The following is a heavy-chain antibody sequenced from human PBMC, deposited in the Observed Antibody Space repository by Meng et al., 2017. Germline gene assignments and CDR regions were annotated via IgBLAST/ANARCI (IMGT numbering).Heavy chain of an antibody. J-gene: IGHJ4*02. Sequence: QCEGEWKKPWSDVKVSTKGSGRTFIIYDISWVPQAPGQWLEWMGGITPIFGTANYAQTFQGRVTITADESTSTAYMDLSSLRSEDTAVYYCARALKHYYDSSGYRVGYFDYWGQGTLVTVSS. CDR2: ITPIFGTA. CDR1: GRTFIIYD. CDR3: ARALKHYYDSSGYRVGYFDY. D-gene: IGHD3-22*01. V-gene: IGHV1-69*01.